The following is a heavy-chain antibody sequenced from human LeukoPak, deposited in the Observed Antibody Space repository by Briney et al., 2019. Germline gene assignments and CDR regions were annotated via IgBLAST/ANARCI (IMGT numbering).Heavy chain of an antibody. V-gene: IGHV4-34*01. CDR2: INHTGST. J-gene: IGHJ4*02. Sequence: SETLSLTCGVYGGSLSGYYWSWIRQPPGKGLEWIGEINHTGSTNYNPSLKSRVTISVDTSRNQFSLKLSSVTAADTAVYYCARGRGSGWSRYWGQGTLVAVSS. CDR1: GGSLSGYY. D-gene: IGHD6-19*01. CDR3: ARGRGSGWSRY.